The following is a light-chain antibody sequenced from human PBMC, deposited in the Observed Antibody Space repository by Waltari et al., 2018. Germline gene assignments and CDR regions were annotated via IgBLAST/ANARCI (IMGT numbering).Light chain of an antibody. V-gene: IGKV1-39*01. Sequence: DIQITQSPSSLSASVADRVTITCRASQSISRILNGYQQKPGKAPELLIYDSSSLQTGVPSRFSGSGSGIDFTLNISSLLPEDFATYYCHQSYTTPLTFGQGTRVEIQ. CDR3: HQSYTTPLT. CDR1: QSISRI. J-gene: IGKJ1*01. CDR2: DSS.